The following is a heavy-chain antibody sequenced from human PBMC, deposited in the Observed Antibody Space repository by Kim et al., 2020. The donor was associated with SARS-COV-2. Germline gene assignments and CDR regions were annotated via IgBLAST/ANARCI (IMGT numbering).Heavy chain of an antibody. V-gene: IGHV4-30-2*05. CDR3: ARAQYSSSSIFDY. Sequence: YNPSLKSQVTISVDTSKNQSSLKLSSVTAADPAVYYCARAQYSSSSIFDYWGQGTLVTVSS. D-gene: IGHD6-6*01. J-gene: IGHJ4*02.